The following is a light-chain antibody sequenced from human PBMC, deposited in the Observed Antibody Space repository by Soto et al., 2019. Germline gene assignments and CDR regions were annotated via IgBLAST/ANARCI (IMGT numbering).Light chain of an antibody. J-gene: IGKJ4*01. V-gene: IGKV3-11*01. Sequence: EIVLTQSPATLSWSPGERATLSCRASPSVDTLLSWYQQKPGQVPRLLIYDASNRATGIPARFSGSGSGTDVTLTISRLEPEEFAVYYCQQRRDLPITVGGGTKVDIK. CDR1: PSVDTL. CDR3: QQRRDLPIT. CDR2: DAS.